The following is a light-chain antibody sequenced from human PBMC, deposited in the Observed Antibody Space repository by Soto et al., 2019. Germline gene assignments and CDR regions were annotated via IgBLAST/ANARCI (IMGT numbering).Light chain of an antibody. CDR1: QSGNNY. J-gene: IGKJ4*01. V-gene: IGKV3-11*01. CDR3: QQRHTWPIT. CDR2: DTS. Sequence: ETVLTQSPATLSLSPGERATLSCRASQSGNNYLAWYQQKPGQAPRLLIYDTSIRAAGTPARFSGSGARTDFTLTISLLEPEDFAVYYCQQRHTWPITFGGGTKGDIK.